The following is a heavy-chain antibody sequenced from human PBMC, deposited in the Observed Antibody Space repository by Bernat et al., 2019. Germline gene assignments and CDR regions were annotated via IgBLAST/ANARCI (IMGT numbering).Heavy chain of an antibody. CDR3: ASPADPWGRAFDI. CDR2: ISSSSSYI. D-gene: IGHD3-16*01. J-gene: IGHJ3*02. CDR1: GFTFSSYI. Sequence: EVQLSESGGGLVQPGGSLRLSSAASGFTFSSYIMNGVRQAPGKGLEGVSSISSSSSYIYYADSVKGRFTISRDNAKNSLYLQMNSLRAEDTAVYYCASPADPWGRAFDIWGQGTMVTVSS. V-gene: IGHV3-21*01.